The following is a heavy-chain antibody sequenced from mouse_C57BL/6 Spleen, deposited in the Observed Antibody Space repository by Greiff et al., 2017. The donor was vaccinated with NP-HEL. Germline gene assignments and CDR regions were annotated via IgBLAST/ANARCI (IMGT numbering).Heavy chain of an antibody. Sequence: EVQLQQSGAELVRPGASVKLSCTASGFNITDDYMHWVKQRPEQGLEWIGWIDPENGNTEYASKFQGKATITADTSSNTAYLQLSSLTSEDTAVYYCTTGITTVVGHYWGQGTTLTVSS. V-gene: IGHV14-4*01. CDR2: IDPENGNT. J-gene: IGHJ2*01. CDR3: TTGITTVVGHY. D-gene: IGHD1-1*01. CDR1: GFNITDDY.